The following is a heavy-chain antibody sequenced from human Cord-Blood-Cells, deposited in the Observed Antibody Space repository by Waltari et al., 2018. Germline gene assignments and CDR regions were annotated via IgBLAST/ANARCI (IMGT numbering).Heavy chain of an antibody. CDR3: ARDEGGYCGGDCYSR. Sequence: QVQLVQSGAEVKKPGSSVKVSCKASGGTFSSYTISWVRQAPGQGLEWMGRIIPILGIANYAPKFQGRVTITADKSTSTAYMELSSLRSEDTAVYYCARDEGGYCGGDCYSRWGQGTLVTVSS. D-gene: IGHD2-21*01. CDR1: GGTFSSYT. V-gene: IGHV1-69*08. J-gene: IGHJ4*02. CDR2: IIPILGIA.